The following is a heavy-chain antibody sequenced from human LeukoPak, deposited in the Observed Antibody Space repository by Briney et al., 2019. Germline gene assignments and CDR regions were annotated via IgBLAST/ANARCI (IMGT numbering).Heavy chain of an antibody. D-gene: IGHD1-14*01. V-gene: IGHV3-33*01. CDR2: IWYDGSDR. Sequence: GGSLRLSCAASGFTFSSYGMHWVRQAPGKGLEWVAVIWYDGSDRYCADSVKGRFTISRDNSKNTLYLQMNSLRAEDTAMYYCARDTTTLLAFDYWGQGTLVTVSS. CDR3: ARDTTTLLAFDY. J-gene: IGHJ4*02. CDR1: GFTFSSYG.